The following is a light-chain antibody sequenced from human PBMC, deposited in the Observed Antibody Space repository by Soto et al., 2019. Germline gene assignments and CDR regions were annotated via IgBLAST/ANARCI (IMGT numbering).Light chain of an antibody. CDR3: QQYGSSPPT. Sequence: EIVLTQSPGTLSLSPGERATLSCRASQSVSSSYLAWYQQKPGQAPRLLIYGASSRATGIADRFSGGGSGTDFTLTISRLEPEDFAVYYCQQYGSSPPTFGQGSKVEIK. J-gene: IGKJ1*01. CDR2: GAS. CDR1: QSVSSSY. V-gene: IGKV3-20*01.